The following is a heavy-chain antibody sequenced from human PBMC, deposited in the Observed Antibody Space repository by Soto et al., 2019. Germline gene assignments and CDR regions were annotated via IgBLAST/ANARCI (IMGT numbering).Heavy chain of an antibody. CDR3: ARDHYDSSGPPRY. V-gene: IGHV3-11*06. CDR1: GFTFSDYY. J-gene: IGHJ4*02. CDR2: ISSSSNYT. Sequence: GGSLRLSCAASGFTFSDYYMSWIRQAPGKGLEWVSYISSSSNYTNYADSVKGRFTISRDNAKNSLYLQMNSLRAEDTAVYYCARDHYDSSGPPRYWGQGTLVTVSS. D-gene: IGHD3-22*01.